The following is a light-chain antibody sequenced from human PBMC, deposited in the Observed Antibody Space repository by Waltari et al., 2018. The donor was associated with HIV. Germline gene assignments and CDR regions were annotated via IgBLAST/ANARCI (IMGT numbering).Light chain of an antibody. CDR2: AAS. J-gene: IGKJ2*03. V-gene: IGKV1-39*01. CDR3: QQGYTTPLYS. Sequence: DIQMTQSPSSLSASVGDRVTITCRASQSISSYLNWYQHKPGKAPKLLISAASSLQSGVPSRFSGSGSGTDFTLTISSLQPEDFASDYCQQGYTTPLYSFGQGTKLEIK. CDR1: QSISSY.